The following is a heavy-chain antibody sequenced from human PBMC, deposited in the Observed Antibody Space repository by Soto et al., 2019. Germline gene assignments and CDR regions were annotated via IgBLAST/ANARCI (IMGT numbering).Heavy chain of an antibody. J-gene: IGHJ4*02. Sequence: EVQLMESGGGLVQPGGSLRLSCTVSGFTVSSNYMNWVRQAPGKGLEWVSVIFPDGSTYYTDSVRDRFTISRDNSKNTVYLQMNSLRAEDTAVYFCARRGLPHAFVDYWGQGTLVTVSS. CDR3: ARRGLPHAFVDY. CDR1: GFTVSSNY. CDR2: IFPDGST. V-gene: IGHV3-66*01. D-gene: IGHD2-15*01.